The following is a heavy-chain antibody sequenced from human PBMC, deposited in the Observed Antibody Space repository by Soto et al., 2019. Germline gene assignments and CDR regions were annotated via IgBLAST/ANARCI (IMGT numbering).Heavy chain of an antibody. J-gene: IGHJ4*02. CDR3: ARAVVLGSSSPVFDY. V-gene: IGHV4-30-4*01. CDR2: IYYSGST. Sequence: SETLSLTCTVSGGSISSGDYYWSWIRQPPGKGLEWIGYIYYSGSTYYNPSLKSRVTISVDTSKNQFSLKLSSVTAADTAVYYCARAVVLGSSSPVFDYWGQGTLVTVSS. CDR1: GGSISSGDYY. D-gene: IGHD6-13*01.